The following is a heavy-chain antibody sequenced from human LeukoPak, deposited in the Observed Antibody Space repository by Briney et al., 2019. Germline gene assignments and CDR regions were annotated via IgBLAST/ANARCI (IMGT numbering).Heavy chain of an antibody. V-gene: IGHV3-30*18. Sequence: GGSLRLSCAASGFTFSSYGMHWVRQAPGKGLEWVAVISYDGSNKYYADSVKGRFTISRDNSKNTLYLQMNSLRAEDTAVYYRAKIVAGTTTNYFDYWGQGTLVTVSS. D-gene: IGHD1-7*01. CDR2: ISYDGSNK. CDR1: GFTFSSYG. J-gene: IGHJ4*02. CDR3: AKIVAGTTTNYFDY.